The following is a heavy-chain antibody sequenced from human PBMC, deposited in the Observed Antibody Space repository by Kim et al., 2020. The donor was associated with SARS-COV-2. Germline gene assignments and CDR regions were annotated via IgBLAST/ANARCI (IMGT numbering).Heavy chain of an antibody. D-gene: IGHD3-10*01. J-gene: IGHJ4*02. Sequence: GGSLRLSCAASGFTFDDYAMHWVRQAPGKGLEWVSGISWNSGSIGYADSVKGRFTISRDNAKNSLYLQMNSLRAEDTALYYCAKEQDTMVRGLDYWGQGTLVTVSS. V-gene: IGHV3-9*01. CDR2: ISWNSGSI. CDR3: AKEQDTMVRGLDY. CDR1: GFTFDDYA.